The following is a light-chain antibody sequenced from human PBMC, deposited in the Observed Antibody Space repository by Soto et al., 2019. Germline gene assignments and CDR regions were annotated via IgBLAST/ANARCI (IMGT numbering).Light chain of an antibody. CDR3: QQSYRSPYT. V-gene: IGKV1-39*01. Sequence: IQMTQSPSSLSASVGDSVTVTCRASQSINIYLNWYQQKPGKAPTLLIYVASSLKSGVPSRFTGGGSRTDFTLTISSLQPEDFATYYCQQSYRSPYTFGQGTKLEIK. CDR1: QSINIY. J-gene: IGKJ2*01. CDR2: VAS.